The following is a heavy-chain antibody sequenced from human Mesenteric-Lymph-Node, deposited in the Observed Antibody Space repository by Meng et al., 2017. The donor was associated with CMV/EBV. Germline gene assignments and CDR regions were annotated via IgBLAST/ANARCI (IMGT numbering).Heavy chain of an antibody. V-gene: IGHV4-59*01. Sequence: GSLRLSCTVSGGSISSYYWNWIRQPPGKGLEWIGHVYYSGTTNYNPSLRSRVTISVDTSKKHFSLRLSSVSAADTAVYYCARSLGYCSSTNCVGSFFDYWGQGTVVTVSS. D-gene: IGHD2-2*01. CDR1: GGSISSYY. CDR3: ARSLGYCSSTNCVGSFFDY. J-gene: IGHJ4*02. CDR2: VYYSGTT.